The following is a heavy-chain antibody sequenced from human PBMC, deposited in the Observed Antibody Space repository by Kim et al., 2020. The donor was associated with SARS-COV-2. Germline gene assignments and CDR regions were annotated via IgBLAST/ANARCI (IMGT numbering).Heavy chain of an antibody. V-gene: IGHV1-69*13. CDR1: GGTFSKYG. J-gene: IGHJ6*02. D-gene: IGHD3-10*01. CDR2: IYPLFGTS. Sequence: SVKVSCKTPGGTFSKYGISWVRLAPGQGLEWIGRIYPLFGTSKYAQKFQGRVTITADESTSTAYMELNSLRSEDAAVYYCARQIVSANTVPPYYYALAVWGQGTTVIVSS. CDR3: ARQIVSANTVPPYYYALAV.